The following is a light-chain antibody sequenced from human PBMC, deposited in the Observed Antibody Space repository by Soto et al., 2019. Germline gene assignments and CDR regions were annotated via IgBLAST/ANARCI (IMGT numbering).Light chain of an antibody. Sequence: QSALTQPRSVSGSPGQSVTISCTGTSSDVGNYNFVSWFQWHPGKAPKLIIYDVNKRPSGVPDRFSGSKSGNTASLTISGLQADDEADYFCCSYAVIISYVFGSGTKLTVL. CDR3: CSYAVIISYV. V-gene: IGLV2-11*01. CDR2: DVN. CDR1: SSDVGNYNF. J-gene: IGLJ1*01.